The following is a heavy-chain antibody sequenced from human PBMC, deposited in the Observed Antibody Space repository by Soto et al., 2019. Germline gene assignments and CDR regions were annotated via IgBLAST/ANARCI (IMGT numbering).Heavy chain of an antibody. D-gene: IGHD3-10*01. CDR1: GFTFSSYW. J-gene: IGHJ4*02. Sequence: PGGSLRLSCAASGFTFSSYWMSWVRQAPGKGLEWVANIKQDGSEKYYVDSVKGRFTISRDNAKNSMYLQMNSLRAEDTAVYYCARDLWFGELFDYFDYWGQGTLVNVSS. CDR3: ARDLWFGELFDYFDY. CDR2: IKQDGSEK. V-gene: IGHV3-7*03.